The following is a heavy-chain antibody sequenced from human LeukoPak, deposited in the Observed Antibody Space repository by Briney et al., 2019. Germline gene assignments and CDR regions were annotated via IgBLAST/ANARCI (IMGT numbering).Heavy chain of an antibody. CDR2: IAAYNGNT. V-gene: IGHV1-18*01. D-gene: IGHD1-26*01. Sequence: ASVKVSCKASGYTFTSYGISWVRQAPGQGLEWMGWIAAYNGNTNYAQKLQGRVTMTTDTSTSTAYMELRSLRSDDTAVYYCARDGNYYYYYGMDVWGQGTTVTVSS. CDR1: GYTFTSYG. CDR3: ARDGNYYYYYGMDV. J-gene: IGHJ6*02.